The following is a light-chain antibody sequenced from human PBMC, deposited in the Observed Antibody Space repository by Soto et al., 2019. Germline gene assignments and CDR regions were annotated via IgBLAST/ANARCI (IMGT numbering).Light chain of an antibody. CDR3: QQIYSTPYT. CDR1: QRITTY. J-gene: IGKJ2*01. CDR2: TSG. V-gene: IGKV1-39*01. Sequence: IHMTQSPSSLSASVGDRITVTCRASQRITTYVNWYQLKPGEAPKLLISTSGTLQRGVPSRFSGSGSGTDFTLTITRLQLADFATYFCQQIYSTPYTFGQGTKLEIK.